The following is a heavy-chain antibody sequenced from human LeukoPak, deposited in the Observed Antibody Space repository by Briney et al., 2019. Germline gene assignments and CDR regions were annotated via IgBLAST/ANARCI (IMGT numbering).Heavy chain of an antibody. V-gene: IGHV3-74*01. CDR1: GFTFSGNW. J-gene: IGHJ4*02. CDR2: IKKDGTYR. CDR3: ARDDDVYGIDY. D-gene: IGHD3-16*01. Sequence: GGSLRLSCVVSGFTFSGNWMHWVRQGPGKGLMCVARIKKDGTYRDYADSVKGRFTISRDNAKNTLFLQMDSLRDEDTAVYYCARDDDVYGIDYWGQGTLVTVSS.